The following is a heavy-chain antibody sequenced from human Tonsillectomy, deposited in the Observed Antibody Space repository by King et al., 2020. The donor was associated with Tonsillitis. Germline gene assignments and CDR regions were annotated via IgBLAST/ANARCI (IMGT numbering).Heavy chain of an antibody. J-gene: IGHJ4*02. V-gene: IGHV3-21*01. CDR1: GFTFSTYS. D-gene: IGHD3-10*01. Sequence: VQLVESGGGLVKPGGSLRLSCAASGFTFSTYSMNWVRQAPGKGLEWVSCMNSGSTSIYYADSVKGRFTMSRDNAKNSLYLQMNSLRAEDTAFYYCARAVEGSVSYSLFDYWGQGTLVTVSS. CDR3: ARAVEGSVSYSLFDY. CDR2: MNSGSTSI.